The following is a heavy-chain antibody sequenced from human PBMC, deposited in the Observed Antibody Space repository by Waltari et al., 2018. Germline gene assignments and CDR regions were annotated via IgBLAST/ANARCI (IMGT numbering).Heavy chain of an antibody. Sequence: QLQLQESGPGLVKPSETLSLTCTVSGGSISSSSYYWRWIRQPPGKGLEWVGSIYYSGRPYSNPSLNGRVTISVDTSKNQFSLKLSSLTAADTAVYFCARHVLGPYYNTILPPNYWGQGTLVTVSS. CDR3: ARHVLGPYYNTILPPNY. V-gene: IGHV4-39*01. J-gene: IGHJ4*03. CDR1: GGSISSSSYY. D-gene: IGHD3-22*01. CDR2: IYYSGRP.